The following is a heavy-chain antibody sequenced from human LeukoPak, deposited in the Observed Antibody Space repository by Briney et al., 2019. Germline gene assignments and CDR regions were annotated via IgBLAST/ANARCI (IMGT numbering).Heavy chain of an antibody. Sequence: ASVKVSCKASGGTFSSYAISWVRQAPGQGLEWMGWINTNTGNPTYAQGFTGRFVFSLDTSVSTAYLQISSLKAEDTAVYYCARGSDYYDSSGEFDYWGQGTLVTVSS. CDR1: GGTFSSYA. J-gene: IGHJ4*02. D-gene: IGHD3-22*01. CDR2: INTNTGNP. CDR3: ARGSDYYDSSGEFDY. V-gene: IGHV7-4-1*02.